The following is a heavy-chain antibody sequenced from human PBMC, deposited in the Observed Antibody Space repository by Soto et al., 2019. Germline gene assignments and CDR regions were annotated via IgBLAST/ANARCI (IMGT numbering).Heavy chain of an antibody. V-gene: IGHV3-48*03. J-gene: IGHJ3*02. CDR2: ISSSGSTI. CDR3: ERVAIGWGYSYGDAFDI. Sequence: GGSLRLSCAASGFTFSSYEMNWVRQAPGKGLEWVSYISSSGSTIYYADSVKGRFTISRDNAKNSLYLQMNSLRAEDTAVYYCERVAIGWGYSYGDAFDIWGQGTMVTVSS. D-gene: IGHD5-18*01. CDR1: GFTFSSYE.